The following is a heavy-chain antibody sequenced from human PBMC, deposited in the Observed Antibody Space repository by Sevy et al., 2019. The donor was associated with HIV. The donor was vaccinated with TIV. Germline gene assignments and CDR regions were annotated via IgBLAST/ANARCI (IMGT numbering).Heavy chain of an antibody. Sequence: GGSLRLSCAASGFTFGSYGMHWVRQAPGKGLEGVAYISYDRSDKNYADSVKGRFTISRDNSKNTVFLQLNSLRPEDTAVYYCARVFSSYYFDYWGQGTLVTVSS. J-gene: IGHJ4*02. CDR3: ARVFSSYYFDY. V-gene: IGHV3-30*06. CDR2: ISYDRSDK. CDR1: GFTFGSYG.